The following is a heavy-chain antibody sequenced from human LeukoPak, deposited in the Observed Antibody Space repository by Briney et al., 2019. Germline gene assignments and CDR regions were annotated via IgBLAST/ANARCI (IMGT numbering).Heavy chain of an antibody. CDR1: GFTFSTYW. D-gene: IGHD4-17*01. V-gene: IGHV3-74*01. CDR3: ARDYGEGGYYFDY. CDR2: ISSDGSST. Sequence: QPGGSLILPCAASGFTFSTYWMHWVRQAPGKGLVWLSRISSDGSSTNYADSVKGRFTISRDNAKNTLYLQMNSLRAEDTAVYYCARDYGEGGYYFDYWGQGTLVTVSS. J-gene: IGHJ4*02.